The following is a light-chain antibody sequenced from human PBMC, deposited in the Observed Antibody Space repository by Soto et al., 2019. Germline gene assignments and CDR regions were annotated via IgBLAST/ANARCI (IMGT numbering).Light chain of an antibody. CDR2: DVS. V-gene: IGLV2-14*01. Sequence: VLTQPASVAGSPGQSITIYCSGTNSDVGGYNYVSWYQQHPGKAPKLMIYDVSYRPSGISHRFSGSKSDNTASLTISGLQAEDEADYYCSSYTTSSLYVFGTGTKVTVL. CDR3: SSYTTSSLYV. CDR1: NSDVGGYNY. J-gene: IGLJ1*01.